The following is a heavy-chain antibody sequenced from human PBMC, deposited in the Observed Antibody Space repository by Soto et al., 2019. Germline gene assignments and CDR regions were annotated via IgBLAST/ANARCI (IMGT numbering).Heavy chain of an antibody. Sequence: SETLSLTCTVSRGSISSSSYYTAWIRQPPGKGLEWIGSIYYSGSTDYNPSLKSRVTISVDTSKNQFSLKLCSVTAADPAVYYCARLVRQGHLLHGGRPHINYFDYWGQGTLVTVS. J-gene: IGHJ4*02. CDR2: IYYSGST. CDR1: RGSISSSSYY. D-gene: IGHD3-16*01. CDR3: ARLVRQGHLLHGGRPHINYFDY. V-gene: IGHV4-39*01.